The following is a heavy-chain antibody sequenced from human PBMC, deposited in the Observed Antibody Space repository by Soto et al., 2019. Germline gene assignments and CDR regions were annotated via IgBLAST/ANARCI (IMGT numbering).Heavy chain of an antibody. CDR3: ASQSSEWILFAS. J-gene: IGHJ4*02. V-gene: IGHV3-48*01. D-gene: IGHD5-18*01. CDR2: ISSSSSTI. Sequence: EVQLVESGGGLVQPGGSLRLSCAASGFTFSSYSMNWVRQAPGKGLEWVSYISSSSSTIYYADSVKGRFTISRDNAKNSLYLQMNSLRAEDTAVYYCASQSSEWILFASWGQGTLVTVSS. CDR1: GFTFSSYS.